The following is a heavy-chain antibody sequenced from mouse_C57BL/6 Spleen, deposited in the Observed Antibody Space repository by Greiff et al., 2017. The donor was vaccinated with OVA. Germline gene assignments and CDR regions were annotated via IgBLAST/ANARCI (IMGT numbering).Heavy chain of an antibody. CDR2: INPSSGYT. D-gene: IGHD1-1*01. CDR1: GYTFTSYW. CDR3: ARWGTTVEYYFDY. Sequence: VQLRQSGAELAKPGASVKLSCKASGYTFTSYWMHWVKQRPGQGLEWIGYINPSSGYTKYNQKFKDKATLTADKSSSTAYMQLSSLTYEDSAVYYCARWGTTVEYYFDYWGQGTTLTVSS. J-gene: IGHJ2*01. V-gene: IGHV1-7*01.